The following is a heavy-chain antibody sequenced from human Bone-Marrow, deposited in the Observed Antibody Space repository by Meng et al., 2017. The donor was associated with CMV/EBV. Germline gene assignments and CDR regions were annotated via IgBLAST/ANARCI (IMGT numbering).Heavy chain of an antibody. V-gene: IGHV3-53*01. Sequence: GESLKISCAASGFTVSLNAMTWVRQAPGKGLEWVSIFYTGVSRYYADSVKGRFTVSRDNSKNTLYLQMNSLRAEDTAVYYCARDGTYYGMDVWGQGTTVTVSS. CDR3: ARDGTYYGMDV. CDR2: FYTGVSR. CDR1: GFTVSLNA. J-gene: IGHJ6*02.